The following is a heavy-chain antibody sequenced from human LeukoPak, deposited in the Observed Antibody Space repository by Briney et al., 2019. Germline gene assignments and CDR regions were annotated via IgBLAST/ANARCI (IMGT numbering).Heavy chain of an antibody. V-gene: IGHV3-7*01. CDR3: ARVVSVVVVPAAIEDYYYYMDV. Sequence: GGSLRLSCAASGFTFSTFWMTWVRQAPGKGLEWVANINQDGSEKYYVDSVKGRFTISRDNAKNSLYLQMNSLRAEDTAVYYCARVVSVVVVPAAIEDYYYYMDVWGKGTTVTVSS. D-gene: IGHD2-2*02. CDR1: GFTFSTFW. CDR2: INQDGSEK. J-gene: IGHJ6*03.